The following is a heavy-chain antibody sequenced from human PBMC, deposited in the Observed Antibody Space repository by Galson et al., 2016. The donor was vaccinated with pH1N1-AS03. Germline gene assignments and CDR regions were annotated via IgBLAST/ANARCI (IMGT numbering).Heavy chain of an antibody. D-gene: IGHD4-17*01. CDR3: ARAYGYGDYGIDY. V-gene: IGHV4-34*01. CDR1: VGSFSGYY. J-gene: IGHJ4*02. CDR2: INHSGST. Sequence: SETLSLTCAVYVGSFSGYYWSWIRQPPGQGLEWNGEINHSGSTNYNPSLKSRVTISVDTSKNQFSLKLTSVTAADTAVYYCARAYGYGDYGIDYWGQGTLVTVSS.